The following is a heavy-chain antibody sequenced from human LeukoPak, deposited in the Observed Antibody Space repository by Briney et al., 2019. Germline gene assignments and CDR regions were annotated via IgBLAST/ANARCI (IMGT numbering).Heavy chain of an antibody. CDR3: ARLPISGYYYYGMDV. Sequence: PSETLSLTCSVSGGSVSSDYWSWIRQPPGKGLEYIGYIHHSGTTNQTPSLKSRVTISLDTSKNQFSLKLTSVTAADTAVYYCARLPISGYYYYGMDVWGQGTTVTVSS. D-gene: IGHD3-10*01. CDR2: IHHSGTT. CDR1: GGSVSSDY. J-gene: IGHJ6*02. V-gene: IGHV4-59*02.